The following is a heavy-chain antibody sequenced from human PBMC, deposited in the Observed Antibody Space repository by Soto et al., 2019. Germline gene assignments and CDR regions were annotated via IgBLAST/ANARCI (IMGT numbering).Heavy chain of an antibody. CDR1: GYTFSSYA. CDR2: INAGYGNT. Sequence: GASVKVSCKASGYTFSSYAMPWVRQAPGQRLEWMGWINAGYGNTKSSQKFQDRVTISRDTSASTAYMELTSLRSEDTAVYYCARDTGDGTVDFWGQGTLVTVSS. CDR3: ARDTGDGTVDF. D-gene: IGHD2-8*02. J-gene: IGHJ4*02. V-gene: IGHV1-3*01.